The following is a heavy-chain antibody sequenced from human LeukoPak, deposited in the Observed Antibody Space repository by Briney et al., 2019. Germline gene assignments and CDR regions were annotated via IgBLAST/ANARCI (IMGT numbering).Heavy chain of an antibody. J-gene: IGHJ3*02. CDR2: IIPIFGTV. CDR3: PTRLITVMVVVSDVFDI. CDR1: GGTFSSYA. Sequence: SVKVSCKASGGTFSSYAFSWVRQAPGQGLEWMGGIIPIFGTVNYAQKFQGRVTITADEFASTAYLELSSLRSEDTAMYYCPTRLITVMVVVSDVFDIWGQGTMVTISS. V-gene: IGHV1-69*13. D-gene: IGHD3-22*01.